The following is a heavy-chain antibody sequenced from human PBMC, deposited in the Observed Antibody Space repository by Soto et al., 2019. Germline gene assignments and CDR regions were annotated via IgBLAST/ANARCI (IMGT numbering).Heavy chain of an antibody. Sequence: SETLSLTCTVSGGSISSYDWSWIRQPPGKGLEWIGYIYYSGSTNYNPSLKSRVTISVDTSKNQFSLKLSSVTAADTAVYYCARQLRFHNFPRYYMDVWGKGTTVTVSS. J-gene: IGHJ6*03. CDR1: GGSISSYD. D-gene: IGHD3-3*01. V-gene: IGHV4-59*08. CDR3: ARQLRFHNFPRYYMDV. CDR2: IYYSGST.